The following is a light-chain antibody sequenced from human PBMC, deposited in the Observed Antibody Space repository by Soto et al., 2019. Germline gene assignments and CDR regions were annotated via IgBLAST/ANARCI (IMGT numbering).Light chain of an antibody. J-gene: IGKJ2*01. CDR1: QSVSNK. CDR3: QQYIDWPPYT. V-gene: IGKV3-15*01. Sequence: EIVMRQSPATLSVSPGERVTLSCRASQSVSNKLGWYQHKPGQAPRLLIYDTSTRAAGTPARFSGSGSGTDFTLTISSLQSEDFAVYYCQQYIDWPPYTFGQGTKVDIK. CDR2: DTS.